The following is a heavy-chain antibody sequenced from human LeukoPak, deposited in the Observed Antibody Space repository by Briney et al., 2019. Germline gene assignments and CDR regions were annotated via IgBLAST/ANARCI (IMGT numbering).Heavy chain of an antibody. J-gene: IGHJ4*02. D-gene: IGHD5-12*01. Sequence: ASVKVSCKASGYTFTSYDINWLRQATGQGLEWMGWMNPNSGNTGYAQKVQGRVTMTRNTSMSTAYMELSSLRSEDTAVYYCAIRTPVDIVATLGERVKKGLDYWGQGTLVTVSS. CDR1: GYTFTSYD. CDR2: MNPNSGNT. V-gene: IGHV1-8*01. CDR3: AIRTPVDIVATLGERVKKGLDY.